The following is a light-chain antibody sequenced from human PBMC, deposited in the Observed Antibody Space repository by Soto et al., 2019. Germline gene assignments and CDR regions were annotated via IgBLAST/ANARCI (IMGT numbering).Light chain of an antibody. CDR3: QLWDWSSDHSL. CDR1: NIESKS. Sequence: SYELTQPPSMSVAPGETARLTCGGNNIESKSVQWYHQKPGQANVLIIYYDRGRPSGIPERFYGSNSGNAATVTISRVEARDEADYDCQLWDWSSDHSLFGGGTKLTVL. CDR2: YDR. J-gene: IGLJ2*01. V-gene: IGLV3-21*04.